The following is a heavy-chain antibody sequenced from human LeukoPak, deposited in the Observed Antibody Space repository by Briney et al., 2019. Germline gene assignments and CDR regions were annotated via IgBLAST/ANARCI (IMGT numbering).Heavy chain of an antibody. V-gene: IGHV4-39*07. D-gene: IGHD6-13*01. J-gene: IGHJ3*02. CDR1: GGSISSSVYY. CDR2: IFHSGST. Sequence: PSETLSLTCTVSGGSISSSVYYWGWIRQSPGKGLEWIGSIFHSGSTSYNPSLKSRVTISVDTSKNQFSLQLNSVTPEDTAVYYCARDLIAAAGHAFDIWGQGTMVTVSS. CDR3: ARDLIAAAGHAFDI.